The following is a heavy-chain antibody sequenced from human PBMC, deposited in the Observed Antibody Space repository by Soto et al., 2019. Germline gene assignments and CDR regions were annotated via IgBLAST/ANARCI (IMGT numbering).Heavy chain of an antibody. CDR1: GGSFGDNY. CDR2: IYYSGSN. J-gene: IGHJ4*02. Sequence: QVHLQESGPRLVKPSETLSLTWDVSGGSFGDNYWTWIRHFPGKGLEWIGYIYYSGSNNYNPSLKSRVSISVDASKAQFSLQLTSVTAADTALYYCAAGTLGAVWTPLDHWGQGILVTVSS. CDR3: AAGTLGAVWTPLDH. V-gene: IGHV4-59*03. D-gene: IGHD3-16*01.